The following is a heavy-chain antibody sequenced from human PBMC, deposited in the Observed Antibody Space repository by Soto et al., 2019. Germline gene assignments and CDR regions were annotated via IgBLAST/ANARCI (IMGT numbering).Heavy chain of an antibody. CDR3: GTRPGGGGY. J-gene: IGHJ4*02. CDR2: IYSGGYT. V-gene: IGHV3-53*01. Sequence: EVQLVESGGGLIQPGGSLRLSCAVSGFTVSNNYMSWVRQAPGKGLEGVSVIYSGGYTAYGDSVKGRFTISRDNSKNHIYLQMKSLGAAAPAVYYWGTRPGGGGYWGQGTLVTVSS. D-gene: IGHD3-10*01. CDR1: GFTVSNNY.